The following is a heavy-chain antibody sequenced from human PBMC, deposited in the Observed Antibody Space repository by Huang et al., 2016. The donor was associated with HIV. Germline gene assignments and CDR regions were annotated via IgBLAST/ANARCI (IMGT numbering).Heavy chain of an antibody. D-gene: IGHD2-2*01. CDR2: VSPYNTKT. CDR1: GYSFTTYG. CDR3: ATDYYANFDY. V-gene: IGHV1-18*04. Sequence: QVQLMQSGPEVKKPGASVKVSCQASGYSFTTYGLNWVRQAPGHGLEWRGWVSPYNTKTDDAEKVQGRITMTRDTSTSTAYMELRSLRSDDTAVYYCATDYYANFDYWGQGTLVTISS. J-gene: IGHJ4*02.